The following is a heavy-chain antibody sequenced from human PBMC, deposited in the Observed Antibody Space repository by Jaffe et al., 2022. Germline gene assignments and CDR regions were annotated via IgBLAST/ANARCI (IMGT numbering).Heavy chain of an antibody. J-gene: IGHJ5*02. CDR1: GGSISSSSYY. CDR2: IYYTGTT. D-gene: IGHD4-17*01. V-gene: IGHV4-39*01. Sequence: QLQLQESGPGLVKPSETLSLTCTVSGGSISSSSYYWGWIRQPPGKGLEWIGSIYYTGTTHYNPTLKSRVTLSVDTSKNQFSLEVTSVTAADTAVYYCARLGTTVTTRSWYWFDPWGQGSLVIVSS. CDR3: ARLGTTVTTRSWYWFDP.